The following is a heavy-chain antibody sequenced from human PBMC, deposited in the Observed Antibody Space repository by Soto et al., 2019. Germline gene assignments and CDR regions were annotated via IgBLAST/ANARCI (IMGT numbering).Heavy chain of an antibody. V-gene: IGHV4-4*02. CDR3: ASRILYPLRGAFDI. CDR1: VGSISSSNW. Sequence: SETLSLTCAVSVGSISSSNWWTWVRQTPGKGLEWIGETHHTGSTNYNPSLKSRVTVSVDKSKSQFSLTLTSVTAADTAVYYCASRILYPLRGAFDIWGQGTMVTVSS. J-gene: IGHJ3*02. CDR2: THHTGST. D-gene: IGHD2-15*01.